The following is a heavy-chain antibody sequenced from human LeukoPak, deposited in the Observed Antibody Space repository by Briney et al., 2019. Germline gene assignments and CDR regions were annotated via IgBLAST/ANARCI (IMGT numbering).Heavy chain of an antibody. CDR1: GFTVSSNY. CDR2: IYSGGST. D-gene: IGHD6-13*01. V-gene: IGHV3-66*01. Sequence: GGSLRLSCAASGFTVSSNYMSWVRQAPGKGLEWVSVIYSGGSTYYADSVKGRFTISRDNSKNTLYLQMNSLRAEDTAVYYCARAYSSSWYYFDYWDQGTLVTVSS. J-gene: IGHJ4*02. CDR3: ARAYSSSWYYFDY.